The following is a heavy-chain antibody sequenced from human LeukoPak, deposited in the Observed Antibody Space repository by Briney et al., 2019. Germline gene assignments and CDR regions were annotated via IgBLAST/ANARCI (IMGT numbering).Heavy chain of an antibody. D-gene: IGHD2-15*01. CDR3: ARESTRGYCSGGSCYIDAFDV. CDR2: IIPIFGTA. J-gene: IGHJ3*01. V-gene: IGHV1-69*01. Sequence: EASVKVSCKASGGTFSSYAISWVRQAPGQGLGWMGGIIPIFGTANYAQKFQGRVTITADESTSTAYMELSSLRSEDTAVYYCARESTRGYCSGGSCYIDAFDVWGQGTMVTVSS. CDR1: GGTFSSYA.